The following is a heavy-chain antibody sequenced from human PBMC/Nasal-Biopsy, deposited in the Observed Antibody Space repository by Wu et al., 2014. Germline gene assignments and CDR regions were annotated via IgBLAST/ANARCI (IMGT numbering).Heavy chain of an antibody. CDR1: GGSVSSYY. D-gene: IGHD3-10*01. V-gene: IGHV4-59*08. CDR2: IYYSGDT. CDR3: ASRDDRGDFEH. J-gene: IGHJ4*02. Sequence: TLSLTCTVSGGSVSSYYWGWIRQPPGKGLEWIGYIYYSGDTYYNPSLRSRVAFSMDTSKNQFSLKMSSVTAADAAMYYCASRDDRGDFEHWGQGTLVTVSS.